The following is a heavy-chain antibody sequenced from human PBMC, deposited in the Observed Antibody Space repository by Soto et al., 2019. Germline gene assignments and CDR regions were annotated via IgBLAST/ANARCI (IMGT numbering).Heavy chain of an antibody. CDR2: TYYRSKWYN. J-gene: IGHJ6*02. CDR3: ARSTDYYYGMDV. V-gene: IGHV6-1*01. CDR1: GDSVSSNSAA. Sequence: SQTLSLTCAISGDSVSSNSAAWNCIIHSPSRGLEWLGRTYYRSKWYNDYAVSVKSRITINPDTSKNQFSLQLNSVTPEDTAVYYCARSTDYYYGMDVWGQGTTVTVSS.